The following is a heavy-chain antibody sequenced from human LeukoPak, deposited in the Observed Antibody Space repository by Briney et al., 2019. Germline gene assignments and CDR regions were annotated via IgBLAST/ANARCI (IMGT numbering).Heavy chain of an antibody. CDR1: GFNFDDYA. J-gene: IGHJ4*02. CDR3: AKSLVGGGGHNDY. Sequence: PGGSLRLSCAASGFNFDDYAMHWVRQAPGKGLEWVSGISWNSGSIGYADSVKGRFTISRDNSKNTLYLQMNILRAEDTAVYYCAKSLVGGGGHNDYWGQGTLVTVSS. D-gene: IGHD3-10*01. V-gene: IGHV3-9*01. CDR2: ISWNSGSI.